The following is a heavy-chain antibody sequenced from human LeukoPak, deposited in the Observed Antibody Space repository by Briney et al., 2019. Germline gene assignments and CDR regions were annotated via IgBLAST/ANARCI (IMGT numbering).Heavy chain of an antibody. J-gene: IGHJ4*02. Sequence: GWSLRLSCAASGFTFSRYWMHWVRQAPGKGLVWVSCIKSDGSSTSIADSAKGRFTISRDNAKNTVYLQMNSLRAEDTAVYYCVRDNRSYNFDYWGQGTLVTVSS. V-gene: IGHV3-74*01. D-gene: IGHD1-26*01. CDR1: GFTFSRYW. CDR2: IKSDGSST. CDR3: VRDNRSYNFDY.